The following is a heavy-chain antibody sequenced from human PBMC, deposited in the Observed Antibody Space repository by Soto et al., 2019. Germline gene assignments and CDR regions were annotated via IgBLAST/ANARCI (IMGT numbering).Heavy chain of an antibody. CDR2: LSDSGGST. CDR1: GFTFSSHA. D-gene: IGHD6-13*01. J-gene: IGHJ4*02. V-gene: IGHV3-23*01. CDR3: AKVSSSWYAGFFDL. Sequence: EVQLLESGGGLVQPGGSLRLSCTASGFTFSSHAMTWVRQAPGKGLEWVSGLSDSGGSTYYADSVKGRFTISRDNSMNTLYLQMNTLRAEDKAVYYCAKVSSSWYAGFFDLWGQGTLVTVSS.